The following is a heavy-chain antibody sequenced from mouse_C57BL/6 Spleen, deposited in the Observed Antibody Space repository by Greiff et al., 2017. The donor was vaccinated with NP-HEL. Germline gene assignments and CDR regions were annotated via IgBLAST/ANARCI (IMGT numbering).Heavy chain of an antibody. CDR2: ISYDGSN. CDR1: GYSITSGYY. Sequence: EVKLMESGPGLVKPSQSLSLTCSVTGYSITSGYYWNWIRQFPGNKLEWMGYISYDGSNNYNPSLKNRISITRDTSKNQFFLKLNSVTTEDTATYYCARRSYGSSYFDYWGQGTTLTVSS. CDR3: ARRSYGSSYFDY. V-gene: IGHV3-6*01. J-gene: IGHJ2*01. D-gene: IGHD1-1*01.